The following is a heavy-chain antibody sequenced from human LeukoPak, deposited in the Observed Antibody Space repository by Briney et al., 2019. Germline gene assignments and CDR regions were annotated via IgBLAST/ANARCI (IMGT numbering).Heavy chain of an antibody. Sequence: SQTLSLTCTVSGGSISSGGYYWSWIRQPPGKGLEWIGYIYHSGSTYYNPSLKSRVTISVDRSKNQFSLKLSSVTAADTAVYYCARAEHTWGTGTRDGNWFGPWGQGTLVTVSS. CDR2: IYHSGST. V-gene: IGHV4-30-2*01. J-gene: IGHJ5*02. CDR1: GGSISSGGYY. D-gene: IGHD1-7*01. CDR3: ARAEHTWGTGTRDGNWFGP.